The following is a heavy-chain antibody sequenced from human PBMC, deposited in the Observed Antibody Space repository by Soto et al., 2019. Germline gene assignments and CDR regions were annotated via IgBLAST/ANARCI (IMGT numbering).Heavy chain of an antibody. CDR2: INHSGST. J-gene: IGHJ4*02. V-gene: IGHV4-34*01. CDR1: GGSFSAYY. CDR3: AIERHDVLPGCRTPDS. D-gene: IGHD3-9*01. Sequence: ASEALSLTWGGYGGSFSAYYWSGFRQPPGKGLEWIGEINHSGSTNYNPSLKSRVTISVDTSKNQFSLKLTSVTAADTAVYYCAIERHDVLPGCRTPDSCGTGILLTLSS.